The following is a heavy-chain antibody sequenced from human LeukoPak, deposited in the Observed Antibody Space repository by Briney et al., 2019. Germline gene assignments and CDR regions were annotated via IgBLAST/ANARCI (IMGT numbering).Heavy chain of an antibody. D-gene: IGHD2-15*01. Sequence: GGSLRLSCAASGFTFSSYAMSWVRQAQGKGLEWVSAISGSGGSTYYADSVKGRFTISRDNSKNTLYLQMNSLRAEDTAVYYCAKDCSGGSCLDYWGQGTLVTVSS. V-gene: IGHV3-23*01. J-gene: IGHJ4*02. CDR3: AKDCSGGSCLDY. CDR1: GFTFSSYA. CDR2: ISGSGGST.